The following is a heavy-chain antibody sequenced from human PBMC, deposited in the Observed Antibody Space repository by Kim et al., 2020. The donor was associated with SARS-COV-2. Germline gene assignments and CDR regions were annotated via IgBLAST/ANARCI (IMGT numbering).Heavy chain of an antibody. J-gene: IGHJ4*02. V-gene: IGHV3-49*03. CDR1: GLNFGDYA. D-gene: IGHD3-22*01. CDR3: TSGPYYYDSAAYYHDY. CDR2: IRSKRYGETT. Sequence: GGFLRLSCTTSGLNFGDYALSWFRQAPGKGLEWIAFIRSKRYGETTEYAASVKGRFTISRDDSKRIAYLQMNGLKTEDTAIYYCTSGPYYYDSAAYYHDYWGQGTLVTVSS.